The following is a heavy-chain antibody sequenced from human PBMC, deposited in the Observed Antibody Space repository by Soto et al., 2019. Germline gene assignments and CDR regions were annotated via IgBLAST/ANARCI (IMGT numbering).Heavy chain of an antibody. CDR2: IWYDGEKK. Sequence: QVQLVESGGGVVQPGKSLRLSCAASGFTFSQYGMHWVRQAPGKGLEWLAIIWYDGEKKYYADSVRGRFTISRDNSKNTLYLQMDSLRAEDTAVYYCARDVRYSSGWYGGGFDYWGQGSLVTVS. J-gene: IGHJ4*02. CDR1: GFTFSQYG. V-gene: IGHV3-33*01. D-gene: IGHD6-19*01. CDR3: ARDVRYSSGWYGGGFDY.